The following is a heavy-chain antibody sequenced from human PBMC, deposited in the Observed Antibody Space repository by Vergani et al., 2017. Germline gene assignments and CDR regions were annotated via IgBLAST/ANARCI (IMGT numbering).Heavy chain of an antibody. CDR2: IYYSGST. Sequence: QLQLQESGPGLVKPSETLSLTCTVSGGSISSSSYYWGWIRQPPGKGLEWIGSIYYSGSTYYNPSLKIRVTISVDTSKNQFSLKLSSVTAADTAVYYCARSLMGPVPQFDPWGQGTLVTVSS. V-gene: IGHV4-39*07. D-gene: IGHD2-2*01. CDR3: ARSLMGPVPQFDP. CDR1: GGSISSSSYY. J-gene: IGHJ5*02.